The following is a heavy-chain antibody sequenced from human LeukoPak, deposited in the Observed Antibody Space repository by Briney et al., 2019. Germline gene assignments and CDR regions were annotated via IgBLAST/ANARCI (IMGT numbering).Heavy chain of an antibody. CDR2: ISYDGSNK. D-gene: IGHD2-2*01. V-gene: IGHV3-30*03. J-gene: IGHJ6*04. CDR3: ARGGLSQLLWDPHYYGMDV. CDR1: GFTFSSYG. Sequence: GRSLRLSCAASGFTFSSYGMRWVRQAPGKGLEWVAVISYDGSNKYYADSVKGRFTISRDNSKNTLYLQMNSLRAEDTAVYYCARGGLSQLLWDPHYYGMDVWGKGTTVTVSS.